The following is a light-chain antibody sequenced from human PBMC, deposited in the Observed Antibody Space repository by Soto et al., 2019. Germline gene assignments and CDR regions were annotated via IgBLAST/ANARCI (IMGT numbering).Light chain of an antibody. CDR2: GAS. V-gene: IGKV3-20*01. Sequence: EVVLTQSPGTLSLSPGERATLSCRASQSVSSSYLAWYQQKPGQAPRLLIYGASSRATGIPDRFSGSGSGTDFTLTISRLEPEDFAVYYCQQYTSSLITFGQGTRLETK. CDR3: QQYTSSLIT. J-gene: IGKJ5*01. CDR1: QSVSSSY.